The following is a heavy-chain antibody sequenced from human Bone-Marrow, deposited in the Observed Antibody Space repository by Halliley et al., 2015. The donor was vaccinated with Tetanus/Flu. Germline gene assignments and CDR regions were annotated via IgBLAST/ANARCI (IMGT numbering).Heavy chain of an antibody. D-gene: IGHD2-21*02. CDR2: IFYSGST. J-gene: IGHJ4*02. CDR3: ARAIVVLTANYFDS. V-gene: IGHV4-31*03. CDR1: GGSISSGDYY. Sequence: TLSLTCTVSGGSISSGDYYWSWIRQHPGKGLEWIGNIFYSGSTYYNPSLKSRLTISVDTSKNQFSLKLSSVTAADTAVYYCARAIVVLTANYFDSWGQGTLVTVSS.